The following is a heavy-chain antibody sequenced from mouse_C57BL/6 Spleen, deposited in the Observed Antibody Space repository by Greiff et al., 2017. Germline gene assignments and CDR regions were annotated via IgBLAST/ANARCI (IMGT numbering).Heavy chain of an antibody. V-gene: IGHV5-9*01. CDR1: GFTFSSYT. Sequence: EVMLVESGGGLVKPGGSLKLSCAASGFTFSSYTMSWVRQTPEKRLEWVATISGGGGNTYYPDSVKGRFTISRDNAKNTLYLQMSSLRSEDTALYYCASLITRGYWGQGTTLTVSS. CDR3: ASLITRGY. CDR2: ISGGGGNT. J-gene: IGHJ2*01. D-gene: IGHD1-1*01.